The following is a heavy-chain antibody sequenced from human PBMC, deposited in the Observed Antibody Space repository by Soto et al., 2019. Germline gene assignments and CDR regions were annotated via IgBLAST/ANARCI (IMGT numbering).Heavy chain of an antibody. D-gene: IGHD4-17*01. J-gene: IGHJ4*02. Sequence: QVQLQESGPGLVKPAGTLSLTCAVSRGSISTSNWWTWVRQPPGKGLEWIGEIYHSGAINYSPSLTGRLTISIDNSKNQFSLKLTSVTAADTAFYFCARAGSVSTSYFDSWGQGTLVTVSP. CDR1: RGSISTSNW. CDR2: IYHSGAI. V-gene: IGHV4-4*01. CDR3: ARAGSVSTSYFDS.